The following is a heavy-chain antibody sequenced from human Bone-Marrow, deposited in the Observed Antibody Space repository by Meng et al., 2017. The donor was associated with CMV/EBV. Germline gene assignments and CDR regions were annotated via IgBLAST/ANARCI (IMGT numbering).Heavy chain of an antibody. Sequence: LRLSCTVSGGSISSYYWSWIRQPPGKGLEWFGYIYYSESTNYNPSLKSRVTISVDTSKNQFSLKLSSVTAADTAVYYCARDYCSSTSCYPSWFDPWGQGTLVTVSS. CDR2: IYYSEST. D-gene: IGHD2-2*01. CDR3: ARDYCSSTSCYPSWFDP. J-gene: IGHJ5*02. CDR1: GGSISSYY. V-gene: IGHV4-59*01.